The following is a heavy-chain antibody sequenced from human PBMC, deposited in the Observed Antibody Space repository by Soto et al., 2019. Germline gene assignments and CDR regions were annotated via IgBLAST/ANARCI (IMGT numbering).Heavy chain of an antibody. CDR2: ISGSGGST. CDR1: GFTLSSYA. V-gene: IGHV3-23*01. Sequence: SLRLSCAASGFTLSSYAMSWVRQAPWKGLECLSAISGSGGSTYYADSVKVRFTISRDNSKNTLYLQMNSLRAEDTAVYYCAKGGFGVDIIRGAETKAPYLYGMDVWAQGTTVTVPS. CDR3: AKGGFGVDIIRGAETKAPYLYGMDV. D-gene: IGHD3-3*01. J-gene: IGHJ6*02.